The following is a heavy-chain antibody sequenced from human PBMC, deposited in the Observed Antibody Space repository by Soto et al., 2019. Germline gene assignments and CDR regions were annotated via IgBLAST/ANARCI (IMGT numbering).Heavy chain of an antibody. V-gene: IGHV3-49*03. Sequence: GGSLRLSCTASGFTFGDYAMSWFRQAPGKGLEWVGFIRSKAYGGTTEYAASVKGRFTISRDDSKSIAYLQMNSLKTEDTAVYYCTSESTASYYYGMDVWGQGTTVTVSS. CDR3: TSESTASYYYGMDV. J-gene: IGHJ6*02. CDR2: IRSKAYGGTT. CDR1: GFTFGDYA. D-gene: IGHD4-4*01.